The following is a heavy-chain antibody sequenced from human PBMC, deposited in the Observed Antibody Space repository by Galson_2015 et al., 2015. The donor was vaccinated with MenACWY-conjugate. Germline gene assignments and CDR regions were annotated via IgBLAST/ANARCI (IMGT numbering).Heavy chain of an antibody. J-gene: IGHJ4*02. D-gene: IGHD5-18*01. CDR1: DYTFTNYG. CDR2: ISTNNGNT. Sequence: SVKVSCKASDYTFTNYGISWVRQAPGQGLEWMGWISTNNGNTIYAQQVQGRVTMTTDTSTTTAYMELRSLTSDDTAVYYCATTNNYGYSGRHDFWGQGTLVTVSS. CDR3: ATTNNYGYSGRHDF. V-gene: IGHV1-18*01.